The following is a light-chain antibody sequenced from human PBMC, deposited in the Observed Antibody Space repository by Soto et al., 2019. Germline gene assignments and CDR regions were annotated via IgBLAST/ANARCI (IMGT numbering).Light chain of an antibody. CDR1: QAIRND. CDR2: GAS. Sequence: AIQMTQSPSSLSASVGDRVTITCRASQAIRNDLGWYQQKPGKAPKLLIYGASSLQSGVPSRFSGSWSGTDFTLTISSLQPEDFATYFCLQNYNYPITFGHGTRLEIK. V-gene: IGKV1-6*01. J-gene: IGKJ5*01. CDR3: LQNYNYPIT.